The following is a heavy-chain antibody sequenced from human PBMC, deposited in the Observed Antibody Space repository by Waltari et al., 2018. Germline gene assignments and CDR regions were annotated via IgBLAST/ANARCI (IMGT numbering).Heavy chain of an antibody. CDR1: GSTFTSYD. Sequence: QVPLVQSGAEVKQPGASVKVSCKASGSTFTSYDIHWVRQDPGQGLEWMGWMNPNSGNTGYAQKFQGRVTITRNTSISTAYMELSSLRSEDTAVYYCARGYFSSSWYKGYYYYYMDVWGKGTTVTVSS. CDR2: MNPNSGNT. V-gene: IGHV1-8*03. D-gene: IGHD6-13*01. CDR3: ARGYFSSSWYKGYYYYYMDV. J-gene: IGHJ6*03.